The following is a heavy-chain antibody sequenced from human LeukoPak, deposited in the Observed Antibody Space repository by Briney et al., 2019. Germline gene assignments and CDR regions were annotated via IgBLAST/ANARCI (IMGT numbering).Heavy chain of an antibody. V-gene: IGHV3-23*01. CDR3: AKEAPYMDV. Sequence: GASVKVSCKATGGTFSSYAISWVRQAPGKGLEWVSAISGSGGSTYYADSVKGRFTISRDNSKNTLYLQMNSLRAEDTAVYYCAKEAPYMDVWGKGTTVTISS. J-gene: IGHJ6*03. CDR1: GGTFSSYA. CDR2: ISGSGGST.